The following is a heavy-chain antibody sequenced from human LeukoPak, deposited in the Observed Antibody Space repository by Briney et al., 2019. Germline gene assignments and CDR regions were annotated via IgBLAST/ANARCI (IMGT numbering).Heavy chain of an antibody. D-gene: IGHD3-10*01. CDR3: AKGHYYGSGSLDY. CDR2: IYYSGSS. J-gene: IGHJ4*02. Sequence: RTSETLSLTCTVSGGSITSGGYYWGWIRQHPEKGLEWIGYIYYSGSSYYNPSLKSRVTTSVDTSKNQFSLKLSSMTAADTAVYYCAKGHYYGSGSLDYWGQGTLVTVSS. V-gene: IGHV4-31*03. CDR1: GGSITSGGYY.